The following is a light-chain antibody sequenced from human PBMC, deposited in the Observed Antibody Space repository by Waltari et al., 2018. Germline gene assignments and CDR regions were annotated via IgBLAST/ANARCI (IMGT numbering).Light chain of an antibody. CDR3: QQYLSTPPT. CDR2: WAS. Sequence: IVLTQSPASLAVSPGERATIHCTSSQSVLSSSNNQNYVAWYQQKPGQPPKLLIYWASTRESGVPDRFSGSGSGTDFTLTISSLQAEDVAVYYCQQYLSTPPTFGQGTKVEIK. CDR1: QSVLSSSNNQNY. J-gene: IGKJ1*01. V-gene: IGKV4-1*01.